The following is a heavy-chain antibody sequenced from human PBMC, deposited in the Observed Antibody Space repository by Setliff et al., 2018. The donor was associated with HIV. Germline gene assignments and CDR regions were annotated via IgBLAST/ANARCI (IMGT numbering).Heavy chain of an antibody. Sequence: PSETLSLTCTISGGSFSVYRWSWIRQSAGRGLEWIGRIDSSGTTDYKPSLKGRVAISVDTSRNQFSPRVTSVTAADTAVYFCARDRHSSGLGSYGPWGPGILVTVSS. CDR2: IDSSGTT. D-gene: IGHD3-10*01. CDR3: ARDRHSSGLGSYGP. V-gene: IGHV4-4*07. CDR1: GGSFSVYR. J-gene: IGHJ5*02.